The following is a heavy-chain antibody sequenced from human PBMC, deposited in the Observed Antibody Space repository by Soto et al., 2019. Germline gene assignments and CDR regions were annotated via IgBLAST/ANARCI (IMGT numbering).Heavy chain of an antibody. J-gene: IGHJ3*02. CDR2: IYYSEST. CDR3: ASFLVTVDAFDT. D-gene: IGHD4-4*01. Sequence: TLSLTCNVSSGCISSGAYYMSWLRQRRAKGPEWIGYIYYSESTYYNPSYKSRVCISVDTSKNQFSLKLSSVTAQDTAVYYCASFLVTVDAFDTWGQGTMVTISS. CDR1: SGCISSGAYY. V-gene: IGHV4-30-4*08.